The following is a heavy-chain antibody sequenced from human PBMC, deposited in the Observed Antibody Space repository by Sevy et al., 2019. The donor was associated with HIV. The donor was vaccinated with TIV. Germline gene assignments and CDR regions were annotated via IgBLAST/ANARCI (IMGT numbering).Heavy chain of an antibody. Sequence: GGSLRLSCAASGFTFSSYSMNWVRQAPGKGLEWVSSISSSSSSYMSYADSVKGRFTISRDNAKNSLYLQMNSLRAEDTAVYYCARAPENYCSGGSCYHHWGPGTLVTVSS. CDR3: ARAPENYCSGGSCYHH. D-gene: IGHD2-15*01. CDR1: GFTFSSYS. J-gene: IGHJ5*02. CDR2: ISSSSSSYM. V-gene: IGHV3-21*01.